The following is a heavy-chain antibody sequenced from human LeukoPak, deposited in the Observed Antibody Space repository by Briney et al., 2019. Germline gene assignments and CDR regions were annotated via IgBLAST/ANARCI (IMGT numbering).Heavy chain of an antibody. Sequence: ASVKVSCKASGGTFSSYAISWVRQAPGQGLEWMGGIIPIFGTANYAQKFQGRVTITTDESTSTAYMELSSLRSEDTAVYYCARDSWRDFWSGPPLWGQGTLVTVSS. CDR2: IIPIFGTA. V-gene: IGHV1-69*05. D-gene: IGHD3-3*01. CDR1: GGTFSSYA. CDR3: ARDSWRDFWSGPPL. J-gene: IGHJ4*02.